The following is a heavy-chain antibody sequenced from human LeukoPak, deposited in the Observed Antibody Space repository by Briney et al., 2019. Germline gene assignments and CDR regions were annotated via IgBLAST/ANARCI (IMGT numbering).Heavy chain of an antibody. CDR3: ARDLGPMTSFDY. D-gene: IGHD2-21*02. V-gene: IGHV3-33*01. CDR2: TWYDGSNK. CDR1: GFTFSSYG. J-gene: IGHJ4*02. Sequence: GGSLRLSCAASGFTFSSYGMHWVRQAPGKGLEWVAVTWYDGSNKYYEDSVKGRFTISRDNSKNTLYLQMNSLRAEDTAMYYCARDLGPMTSFDYWSQGTLVTVSS.